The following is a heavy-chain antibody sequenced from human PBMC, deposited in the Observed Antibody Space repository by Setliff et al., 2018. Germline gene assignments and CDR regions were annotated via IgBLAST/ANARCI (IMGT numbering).Heavy chain of an antibody. D-gene: IGHD3-3*01. CDR2: SRNKGNSYST. CDR3: TRARDRSGYWDFDY. J-gene: IGHJ4*02. Sequence: ASGFTFSDHYVDWVRQAPGKGLEWVGRSRNKGNSYSTEYAASVKGRFTISRDDSKNSLYLQMNSLKTEDTAVYYCTRARDRSGYWDFDYWGQGTLVTVSS. V-gene: IGHV3-72*01. CDR1: GFTFSDHY.